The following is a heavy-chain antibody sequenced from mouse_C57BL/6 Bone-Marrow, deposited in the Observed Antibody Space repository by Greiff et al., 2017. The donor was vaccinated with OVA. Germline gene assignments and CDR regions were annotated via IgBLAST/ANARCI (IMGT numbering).Heavy chain of an antibody. CDR3: TRDRDGSDY. Sequence: EVMLVESGAGLVKPGGSLKLSCAASGFTFSSYAMSWVRQTPEKRLEWVAYISSGGDYIYYADTVKGRFTISRDNARNTLYLQMSSLKSEDTAMYYCTRDRDGSDYWGQGTTLTVSS. D-gene: IGHD2-3*01. V-gene: IGHV5-9-1*02. CDR1: GFTFSSYA. CDR2: ISSGGDYI. J-gene: IGHJ2*01.